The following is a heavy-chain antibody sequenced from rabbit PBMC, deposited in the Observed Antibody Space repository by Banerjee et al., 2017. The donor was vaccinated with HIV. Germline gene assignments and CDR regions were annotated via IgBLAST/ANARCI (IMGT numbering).Heavy chain of an antibody. CDR2: IYAGSSGST. CDR1: GFSFSTSYY. V-gene: IGHV1S40*01. Sequence: QSLEESGGDLVKPGASLTLTCTASGFSFSTSYYMCWVRQAPGKGLEWIACIYAGSSGSTYYASWAKGRFTGSKTSSTTVTLQMTSLTAADTATYFCAGGDAGVGYADNLWGPGTLVTVS. J-gene: IGHJ4*01. CDR3: AGGDAGVGYADNL. D-gene: IGHD6-1*01.